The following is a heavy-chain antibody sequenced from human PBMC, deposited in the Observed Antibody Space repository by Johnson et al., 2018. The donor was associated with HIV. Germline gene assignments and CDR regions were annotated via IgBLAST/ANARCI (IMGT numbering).Heavy chain of an antibody. V-gene: IGHV3-20*04. CDR1: GFSFDDSG. J-gene: IGHJ3*02. Sequence: VQLVESGGRVVRPGGSLTLSCAASGFSFDDSGMTWVRQIAGKGLEWVSGINWTGGATGYADSVKGRFTISRDNAKNSLYLQMNSLRAEDTAVYYCARGLGYVFYGGNFGGAFDIWGQGTMVTVSS. CDR3: ARGLGYVFYGGNFGGAFDI. CDR2: INWTGGAT. D-gene: IGHD4-23*01.